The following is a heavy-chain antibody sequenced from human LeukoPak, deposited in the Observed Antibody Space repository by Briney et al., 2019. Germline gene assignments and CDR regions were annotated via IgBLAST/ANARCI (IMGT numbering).Heavy chain of an antibody. Sequence: SETLSLTCTVSGGSISSSSYYWGWIRQPPGKGLEWIGSIYYSGSTYYNPSLKSRVTISVDTSKNQFSLKLSSVTAADTAVYYCARARYCSSTSCSVWRDWFDPWGQGTLVTVSS. CDR3: ARARYCSSTSCSVWRDWFDP. CDR2: IYYSGST. J-gene: IGHJ5*02. V-gene: IGHV4-39*07. D-gene: IGHD2-2*01. CDR1: GGSISSSSYY.